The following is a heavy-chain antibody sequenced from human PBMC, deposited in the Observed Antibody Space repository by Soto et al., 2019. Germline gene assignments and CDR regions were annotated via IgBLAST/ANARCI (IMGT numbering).Heavy chain of an antibody. D-gene: IGHD6-19*01. J-gene: IGHJ1*01. Sequence: SETLSLTCTVSVGSISSISYYWCCILQPPGKGLDLIVSIYYSGSTYYNPSLKSRVTISVDTSKNQFSLKLSSVTAADTAVYYCARHKYSSGWYRHWGQGTLVTVSS. CDR3: ARHKYSSGWYRH. CDR1: VGSISSISYY. CDR2: IYYSGST. V-gene: IGHV4-39*01.